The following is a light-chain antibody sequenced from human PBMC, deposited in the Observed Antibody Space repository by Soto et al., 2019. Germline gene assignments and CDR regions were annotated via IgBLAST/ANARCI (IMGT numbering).Light chain of an antibody. CDR3: QQSYITLFT. CDR2: AAS. V-gene: IGKV1-39*01. Sequence: DIQMTQSPSSLSASVGDRVTITCRASQTIDNYLNWYQQKPGKAPKLLIYAASTLQIGVPSRFSGSGSGTEFTLTISSLQREDFPPYYCQQSYITLFTFGPGTKVDIK. J-gene: IGKJ3*01. CDR1: QTIDNY.